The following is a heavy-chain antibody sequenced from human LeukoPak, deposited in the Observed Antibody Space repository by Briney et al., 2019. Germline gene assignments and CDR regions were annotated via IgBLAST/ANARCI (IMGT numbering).Heavy chain of an antibody. Sequence: PGRSLRLSCAASGFTFSSNGMHWVRQAPGKGLEWVAVISYDGSNKYYADSVKGRFTISRDNSKNTLYLQMNSLRAEDTAVYYCAKDKGAEGVIKDYWGQGTLVTVSS. J-gene: IGHJ4*02. D-gene: IGHD3-10*01. CDR1: GFTFSSNG. V-gene: IGHV3-30*18. CDR2: ISYDGSNK. CDR3: AKDKGAEGVIKDY.